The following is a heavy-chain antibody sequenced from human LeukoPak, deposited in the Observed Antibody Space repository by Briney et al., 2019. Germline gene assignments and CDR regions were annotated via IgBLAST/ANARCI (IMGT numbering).Heavy chain of an antibody. J-gene: IGHJ4*02. CDR3: ARGMATINY. Sequence: PSETLSLTCTVSGGSISSSSYYWSWIRQPPGKGLEWIGYIYYSGSTNYNPSLKRRVTISVDTSKNQFSLKLSSVTAADTAVYYCARGMATINYWGQGTLVTVSS. V-gene: IGHV4-61*01. CDR1: GGSISSSSYY. CDR2: IYYSGST. D-gene: IGHD5-24*01.